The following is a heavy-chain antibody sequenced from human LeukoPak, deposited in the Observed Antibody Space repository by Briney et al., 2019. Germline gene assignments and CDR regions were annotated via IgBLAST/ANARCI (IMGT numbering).Heavy chain of an antibody. CDR2: IVVGSGNT. Sequence: ASVKVSCKASGFTFTSSAVQWVRQARGQRLEWIGWIVVGSGNTNYAQKFQERVTITRDMSTSTAYMELSSLRSEDTAVYYCAAGGNWNYGDWFDPWGQGTLVTVSS. D-gene: IGHD1-7*01. CDR1: GFTFTSSA. J-gene: IGHJ5*02. V-gene: IGHV1-58*01. CDR3: AAGGNWNYGDWFDP.